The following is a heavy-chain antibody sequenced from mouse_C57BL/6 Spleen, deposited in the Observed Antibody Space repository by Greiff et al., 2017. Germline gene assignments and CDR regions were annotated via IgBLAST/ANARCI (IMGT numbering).Heavy chain of an antibody. Sequence: EVKLVESGPGLVKPSQSLSLTCSVTGYSITSGYYWNWIRQFPGNKLEWMSYISYDGSNNYNPSLKNRISITRDTSKNQFFLKLNSVTTEDTATYYCAGSNWGYYFDYWGQGTTLTVSS. CDR3: AGSNWGYYFDY. CDR1: GYSITSGYY. J-gene: IGHJ2*01. D-gene: IGHD4-1*01. V-gene: IGHV3-6*01. CDR2: ISYDGSN.